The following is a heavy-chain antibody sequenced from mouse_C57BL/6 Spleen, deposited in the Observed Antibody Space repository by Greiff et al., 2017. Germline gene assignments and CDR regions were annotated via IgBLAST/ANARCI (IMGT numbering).Heavy chain of an antibody. D-gene: IGHD2-4*01. J-gene: IGHJ4*01. V-gene: IGHV5-12*01. CDR2: ISNGGGST. CDR1: GFTFSDYY. CDR3: ARHRIYYDYDGAMDY. Sequence: EVQLQESGGGLVQPGGSLKLSCAASGFTFSDYYMYWVRQTPEKRLEWVAYISNGGGSTYYPDTVKGRFTISRDNAKNPLYLQMRRLKSEDTAMYYCARHRIYYDYDGAMDYWGQGTSVTVSS.